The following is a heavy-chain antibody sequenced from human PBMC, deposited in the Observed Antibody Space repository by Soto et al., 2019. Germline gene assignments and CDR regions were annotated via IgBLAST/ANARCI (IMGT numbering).Heavy chain of an antibody. CDR1: GDSISNYY. V-gene: IGHV4-4*07. J-gene: IGHJ3*02. CDR2: MSATGGA. CDR3: TRDQSGTPDI. D-gene: IGHD1-26*01. Sequence: SETLSLTCNVSGDSISNYYRTWIRQSAGKGLEWIGRMSATGGAAYNPSLKSRLTLSRDTSKNELSLSLKFVTAADTAVYFCTRDQSGTPDIWGQGTMVT.